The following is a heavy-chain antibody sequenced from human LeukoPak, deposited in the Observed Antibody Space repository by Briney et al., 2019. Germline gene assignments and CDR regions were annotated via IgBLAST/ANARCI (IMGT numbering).Heavy chain of an antibody. V-gene: IGHV3-21*01. CDR1: GFIFGDYN. J-gene: IGHJ4*02. CDR2: ISSSSSYI. CDR3: ATSGSIDY. Sequence: NPGQSLRLSCTTSGFIFGDYNMNWVRQAPGKGLEWVSSISSSSSYIYYADSVKGRFTISRDNAKNSLYLQMNSLRAEDTAVYYCATSGSIDYWGQGTLVTVSS. D-gene: IGHD1-26*01.